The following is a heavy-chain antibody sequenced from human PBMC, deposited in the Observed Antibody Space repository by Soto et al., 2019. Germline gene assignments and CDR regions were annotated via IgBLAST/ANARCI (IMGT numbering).Heavy chain of an antibody. CDR2: IIPLLGST. CDR3: AMSEGPYFDYVIDV. D-gene: IGHD3-16*01. CDR1: GGPFSSQA. V-gene: IGHV1-69*01. Sequence: QVQVEQSGAEVKKPGSSLKVSCKTSGGPFSSQAFNWVRQARGHGLEWMGGIIPLLGSTTYAQKFQDRVTFTADESTSTVYMELRSRRSEDTATDFCAMSEGPYFDYVIDVWGRGTTVTVSS. J-gene: IGHJ6*02.